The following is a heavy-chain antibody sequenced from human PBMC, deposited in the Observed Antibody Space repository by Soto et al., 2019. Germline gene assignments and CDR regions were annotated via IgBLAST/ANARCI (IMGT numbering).Heavy chain of an antibody. J-gene: IGHJ6*02. D-gene: IGHD5-12*01. CDR1: GFTFSSYW. Sequence: GGSLRLSCAASGFTFSSYWMNWVRQAPGKGLEWVANIKQDGSETYYVDSVKGRFTVSRDNAKNSLYLQMNSLRAEDTAVYYCARADSGYAHGYYYGMDVWGQGTTVTVSS. V-gene: IGHV3-7*02. CDR2: IKQDGSET. CDR3: ARADSGYAHGYYYGMDV.